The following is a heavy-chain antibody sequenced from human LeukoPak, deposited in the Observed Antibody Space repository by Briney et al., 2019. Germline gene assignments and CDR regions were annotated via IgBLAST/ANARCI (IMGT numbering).Heavy chain of an antibody. V-gene: IGHV4-61*01. D-gene: IGHD6-13*01. Sequence: SETLSLTCTVSGGSFSSGSYYWSWIRQPPGKGLEWIGYIYYSGSTNYNPSLKSRVTISVDTSKNQFSLKLSSVTAADTAVYYCARVVFSSILHWGQGTLVTVSS. CDR2: IYYSGST. CDR1: GGSFSSGSYY. CDR3: ARVVFSSILH. J-gene: IGHJ4*02.